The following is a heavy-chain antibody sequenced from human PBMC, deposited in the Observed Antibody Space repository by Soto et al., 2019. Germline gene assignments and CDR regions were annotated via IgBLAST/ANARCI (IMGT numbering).Heavy chain of an antibody. Sequence: ASVKVSCKASGYTFTSYGISWVRQAPGQGLEWMGWISAYNGNTNYAQKLQGRVTMTTDTSTSTAYMELRSLRSDDTAVYYCARDLTSGGSGWSGFGYWGQGTLVTVSS. CDR1: GYTFTSYG. CDR3: ARDLTSGGSGWSGFGY. D-gene: IGHD6-19*01. V-gene: IGHV1-18*01. J-gene: IGHJ4*02. CDR2: ISAYNGNT.